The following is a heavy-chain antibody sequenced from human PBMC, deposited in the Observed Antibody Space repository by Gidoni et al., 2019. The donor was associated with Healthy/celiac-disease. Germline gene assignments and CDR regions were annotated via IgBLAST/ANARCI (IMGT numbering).Heavy chain of an antibody. Sequence: QVQLVQSGAEVKKPGASVKVSCKASGYTFTSYDINWVRQATGQGLEWMGWMNPNSGNTGYAQKFQGRVTMTRNTSISTAYMELSSLRSEDTAVYYCARLHYDSSGYYWDAFDIWGQGTMVTVSS. V-gene: IGHV1-8*01. CDR1: GYTFTSYD. D-gene: IGHD3-22*01. CDR3: ARLHYDSSGYYWDAFDI. J-gene: IGHJ3*02. CDR2: MNPNSGNT.